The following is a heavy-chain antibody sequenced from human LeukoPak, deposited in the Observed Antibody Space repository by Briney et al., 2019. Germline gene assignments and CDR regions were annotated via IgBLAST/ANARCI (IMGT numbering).Heavy chain of an antibody. CDR2: ISGSDNST. Sequence: GSLRLSCATSGFTFISYAMSWVRQAPGKGLEWVAGISGSDNSTYYAGSVKGRFTISRDNSKNRMYLQMNSLRAEDTAVYYCAKANSGYDLNFDYWGQGTLVTVSS. J-gene: IGHJ4*02. D-gene: IGHD5-12*01. CDR3: AKANSGYDLNFDY. CDR1: GFTFISYA. V-gene: IGHV3-23*01.